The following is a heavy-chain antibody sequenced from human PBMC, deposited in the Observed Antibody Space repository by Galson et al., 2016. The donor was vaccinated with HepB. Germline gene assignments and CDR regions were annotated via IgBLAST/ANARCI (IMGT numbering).Heavy chain of an antibody. CDR2: TNPNSGDT. D-gene: IGHD1-26*01. V-gene: IGHV1-2*06. Sequence: SVKVSCKASGYSFSTYYIHWVRQAPGQGLEWMGRTNPNSGDTHYGQKFQGRVTMTRDTSITTVYMEVRRLRSDDTATYYFARDAVGFDFWGQGTLVTVSS. CDR1: GYSFSTYY. J-gene: IGHJ4*02. CDR3: ARDAVGFDF.